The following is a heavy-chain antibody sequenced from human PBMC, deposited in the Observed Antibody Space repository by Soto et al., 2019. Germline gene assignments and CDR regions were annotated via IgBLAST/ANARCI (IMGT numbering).Heavy chain of an antibody. D-gene: IGHD6-25*01. CDR2: AYFSGGHT. J-gene: IGHJ4*02. Sequence: PSETLSLTCSVSGDSMRGYHFYWGWIRQAPGKGLEWIGSAYFSGGHTYYSPSLKSRVSISVDTSKNEFSLRLTSLTAADTAVYFCAYGSSSAWIDYWGQGTLVTVSS. CDR1: GDSMRGYHFY. V-gene: IGHV4-39*01. CDR3: AYGSSSAWIDY.